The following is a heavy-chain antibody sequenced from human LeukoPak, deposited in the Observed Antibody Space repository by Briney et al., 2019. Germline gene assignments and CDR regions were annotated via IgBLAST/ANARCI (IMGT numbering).Heavy chain of an antibody. D-gene: IGHD4-17*01. CDR1: GFTFSSYA. V-gene: IGHV3-48*03. CDR3: AILGDYNDAFDI. J-gene: IGHJ3*02. Sequence: GGSLRLSCAASGFTFSSYAMHWVRQAPGKGLEWVSYISSSGSTIYYADSVKGRFTISRDNAKNSLYLQMNSLRAEDTAVYYCAILGDYNDAFDIWGQGTMVTVSS. CDR2: ISSSGSTI.